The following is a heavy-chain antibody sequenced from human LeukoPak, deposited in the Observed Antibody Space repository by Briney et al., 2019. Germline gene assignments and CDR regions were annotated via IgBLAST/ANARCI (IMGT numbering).Heavy chain of an antibody. V-gene: IGHV4-4*07. CDR3: ARGYYDREVWFDP. CDR1: GDSIGTYF. J-gene: IGHJ5*02. Sequence: SETLSLTCTVSGDSIGTYFWNWIRQSAGEGLEWIGHVYDGGRTNYNPSLKSRVTISVDTSKNQFSLKLSSVTAADTAVYYCARGYYDREVWFDPWGQGTLVTVSS. D-gene: IGHD3-10*02. CDR2: VYDGGRT.